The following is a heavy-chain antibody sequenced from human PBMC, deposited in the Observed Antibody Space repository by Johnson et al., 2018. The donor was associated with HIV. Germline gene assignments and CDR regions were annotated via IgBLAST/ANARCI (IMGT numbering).Heavy chain of an antibody. D-gene: IGHD2-15*01. CDR2: VYSGGSA. Sequence: VQLVESGGGLVQPGGSLRLSCAASGFTFSSYWMHWVRQAPGKGLEWVSIVYSGGSAYYADSVKGRFTISRDNAKNSLYLQMNGLRAEDTAVYYCTTDLPYCSGHDCYNAFDLWGQGTTVIVSS. CDR1: GFTFSSYW. CDR3: TTDLPYCSGHDCYNAFDL. V-gene: IGHV3-74*01. J-gene: IGHJ3*01.